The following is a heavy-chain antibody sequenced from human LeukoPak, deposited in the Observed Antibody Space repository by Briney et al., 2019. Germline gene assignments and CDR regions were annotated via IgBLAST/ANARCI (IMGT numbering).Heavy chain of an antibody. D-gene: IGHD4-17*01. Sequence: PGRSLRLSCAASGFTFRSYAMHWVRQAPGKGLERVAVISYDGSNKYYADSVKGRFTISRDNSKNTLYLQMNSLRAEDTAVYYCARGDAYGDYVFDPWGQGTLVTVSS. V-gene: IGHV3-30-3*01. J-gene: IGHJ5*02. CDR1: GFTFRSYA. CDR3: ARGDAYGDYVFDP. CDR2: ISYDGSNK.